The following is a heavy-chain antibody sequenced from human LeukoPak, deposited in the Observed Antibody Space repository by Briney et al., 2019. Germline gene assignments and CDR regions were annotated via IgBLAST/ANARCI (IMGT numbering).Heavy chain of an antibody. D-gene: IGHD3-10*01. CDR2: ISPYNDNK. V-gene: IGHV1-18*01. Sequence: ASVKVSCKASGYTFIRYGISWGRQAPGQEREWRGWISPYNDNKKFLQKLQGRVTMTTDTSTSTAYMELRSLTSDDTAIYYCAREESIGSYQFLHDYWGQGTLVTVSS. CDR1: GYTFIRYG. J-gene: IGHJ4*02. CDR3: AREESIGSYQFLHDY.